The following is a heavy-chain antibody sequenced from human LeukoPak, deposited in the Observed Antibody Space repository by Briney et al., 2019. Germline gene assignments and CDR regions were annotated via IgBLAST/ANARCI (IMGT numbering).Heavy chain of an antibody. Sequence: SETLSLTCTVSGGSISSYYWSWIRQPAGKGLGWIGRIYTSGSTNYNPSLKSRVTMSVDTSKNQFSLKLSSVTAADTAVYYCARDMGGYDFWSGYSDYYYYGMDVWGQGTTVTVSS. J-gene: IGHJ6*02. CDR1: GGSISSYY. D-gene: IGHD3-3*01. V-gene: IGHV4-4*07. CDR3: ARDMGGYDFWSGYSDYYYYGMDV. CDR2: IYTSGST.